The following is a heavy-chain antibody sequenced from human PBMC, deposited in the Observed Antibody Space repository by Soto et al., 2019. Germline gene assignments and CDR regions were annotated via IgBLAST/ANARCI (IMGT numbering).Heavy chain of an antibody. D-gene: IGHD3-10*01. CDR2: IIPIFGTA. Sequence: SVKVSCKASGGTFSSYAISWVRQAPGQGLEWMGGIIPIFGTANYAQKFQGRVTITADESTSTAYMELSSLRAEDTAVYYCARAPEPAWFGELVSYGMDVWGQGTTVTVSS. CDR1: GGTFSSYA. V-gene: IGHV1-69*13. CDR3: ARAPEPAWFGELVSYGMDV. J-gene: IGHJ6*02.